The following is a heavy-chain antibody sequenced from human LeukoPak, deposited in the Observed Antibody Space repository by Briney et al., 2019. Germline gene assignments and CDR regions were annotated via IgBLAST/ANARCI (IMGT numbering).Heavy chain of an antibody. J-gene: IGHJ4*02. Sequence: GASLQISCEASGSIFTDYWIGWGRQLPGKGLEWMGIIYGDSDTRYSPSFQGQVTISADTSINTAYLEWSSLKASDSAMYYCARELSYGPRAGDYWGQGTLVTVSS. CDR3: ARELSYGPRAGDY. CDR1: GSIFTDYW. CDR2: IYGDSDT. V-gene: IGHV5-51*01. D-gene: IGHD1-7*01.